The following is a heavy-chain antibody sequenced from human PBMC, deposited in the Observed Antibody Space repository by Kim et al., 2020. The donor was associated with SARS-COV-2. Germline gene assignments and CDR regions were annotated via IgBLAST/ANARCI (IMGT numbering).Heavy chain of an antibody. J-gene: IGHJ6*02. Sequence: GGSLRLFCAASGFTFSDHYMDWVRQTPGKGLEWVGRIRDKANSYTTEYAASVRGRFTISRDDSKNSLYLQMDSLRTEDTALYYCCRGASTAADTYYYYGLDVWGQGTTVTVSS. CDR1: GFTFSDHY. CDR2: IRDKANSYTT. V-gene: IGHV3-72*01. D-gene: IGHD6-13*01. CDR3: CRGASTAADTYYYYGLDV.